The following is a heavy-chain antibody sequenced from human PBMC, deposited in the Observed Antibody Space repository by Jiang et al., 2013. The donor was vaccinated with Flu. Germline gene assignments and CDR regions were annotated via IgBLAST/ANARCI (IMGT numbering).Heavy chain of an antibody. Sequence: SGAEVKKPGASVKVSCKASGYTFTSYDINWVRQATGQGLEWMGWMNPNSGNTGYAQKFQGRVTMTRNTSISTAYMELSSLRSEDTAVYYCARGPGYCSSTSCSCGPGVSSNDYWGQGTLVTVSS. CDR2: MNPNSGNT. V-gene: IGHV1-8*01. CDR3: ARGPGYCSSTSCSCGPGVSSNDY. J-gene: IGHJ4*02. D-gene: IGHD2-2*01. CDR1: GYTFTSYD.